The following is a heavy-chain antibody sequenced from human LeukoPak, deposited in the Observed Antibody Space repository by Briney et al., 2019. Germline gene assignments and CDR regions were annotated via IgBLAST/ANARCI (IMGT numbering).Heavy chain of an antibody. D-gene: IGHD3-10*01. CDR2: ISGDGVNT. J-gene: IGHJ6*02. CDR1: GCTFDDYV. CDR3: VKAHYHYHYRMDV. V-gene: IGHV3-43*02. Sequence: QPGGSLRLSCAASGCTFDDYVIHWVRQAPGKGLEWVSLISGDGVNTYYADSVKGRVTISRDNSQSSLFLQMNSLRPEDAALYYCVKAHYHYHYRMDVWGQGTTVTVSS.